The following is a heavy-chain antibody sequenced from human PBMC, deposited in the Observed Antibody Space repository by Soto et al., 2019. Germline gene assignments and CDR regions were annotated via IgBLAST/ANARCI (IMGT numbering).Heavy chain of an antibody. Sequence: GGSLRLSCAASGFTFSNAWMSWVRQAPGKGLEWVGRIKSKTDGETTDYAATVKGRFTISRDDSKNTLYLQMNSLKTEDTAVYYCTTGRLRFLEWLTDAFDIWGQGTMVTVSS. V-gene: IGHV3-15*01. CDR1: GFTFSNAW. J-gene: IGHJ3*02. D-gene: IGHD3-3*01. CDR3: TTGRLRFLEWLTDAFDI. CDR2: IKSKTDGETT.